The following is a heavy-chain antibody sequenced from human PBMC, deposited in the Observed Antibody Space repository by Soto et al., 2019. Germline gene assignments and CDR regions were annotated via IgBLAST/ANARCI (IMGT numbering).Heavy chain of an antibody. CDR2: IYHSGST. J-gene: IGHJ5*02. V-gene: IGHV4-30-4*01. CDR3: ARVREPLTGGPWFDP. D-gene: IGHD1-26*01. Sequence: TSETLSLTCTVSGGSISSGDYYWSWIRQPPGKGLEWIGYIYHSGSTYYNPSLKSRVTISVDTSKNQFSLKLSSVTAADTAVYYCARVREPLTGGPWFDPWGQGTLVTVSS. CDR1: GGSISSGDYY.